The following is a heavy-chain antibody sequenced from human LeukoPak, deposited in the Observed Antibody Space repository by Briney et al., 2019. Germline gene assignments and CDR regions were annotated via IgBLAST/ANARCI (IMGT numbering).Heavy chain of an antibody. J-gene: IGHJ4*02. CDR2: ISSSGSTI. CDR1: GFTFSSYE. CDR3: ARDLQVGYYDSSGYYDY. Sequence: GGSLRLSCAASGFTFSSYEMNWVRQAPGKGLEWVSYISSSGSTIYYADSVKGRFTISRDNAKNSLYLQMNSLRAEDTAVYYCARDLQVGYYDSSGYYDYWGQGTLVTVSS. V-gene: IGHV3-48*03. D-gene: IGHD3-22*01.